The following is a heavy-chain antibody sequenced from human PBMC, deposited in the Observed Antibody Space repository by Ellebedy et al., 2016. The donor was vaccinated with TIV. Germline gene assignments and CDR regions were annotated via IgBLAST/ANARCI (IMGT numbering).Heavy chain of an antibody. D-gene: IGHD3-16*02. CDR3: ARGYDYVWGSYRPHPPYYFDY. Sequence: MPSETLSLTCTASGGSISHYYWSRIRQPPGKGLEWIGYIYYSGSTNYNPSLKSRVTISVDTSKNQFSLKLSSVTAADTAVYYCARGYDYVWGSYRPHPPYYFDYWGQGTLVTVSS. CDR2: IYYSGST. CDR1: GGSISHYY. V-gene: IGHV4-59*01. J-gene: IGHJ4*02.